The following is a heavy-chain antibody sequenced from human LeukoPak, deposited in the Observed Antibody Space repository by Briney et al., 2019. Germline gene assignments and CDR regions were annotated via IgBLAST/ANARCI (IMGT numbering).Heavy chain of an antibody. J-gene: IGHJ4*02. Sequence: KPSETLSLTCTVSGGSISSISYYWGWIRQPPGKGLEWIGHIYYSGSTFYNPSLKSRVSISVDTSKNQFSLKLSSVTAADTAVYYCAKVARDLYPYFFDYWGQGTLVTVSS. CDR2: IYYSGST. CDR1: GGSISSISYY. V-gene: IGHV4-39*07. D-gene: IGHD2-21*02. CDR3: AKVARDLYPYFFDY.